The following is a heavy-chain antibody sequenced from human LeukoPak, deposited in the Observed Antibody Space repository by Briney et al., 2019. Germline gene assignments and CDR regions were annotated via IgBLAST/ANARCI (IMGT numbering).Heavy chain of an antibody. V-gene: IGHV3-30*18. CDR3: AKDASGWYSWTYYYYYYMDV. J-gene: IGHJ6*03. CDR1: GFTFSSYG. CDR2: ISYDGSNK. D-gene: IGHD6-19*01. Sequence: PGGSLRLSCAASGFTFSSYGMHWVRQAPGKGLEWVAVISYDGSNKYYADSVKGRFTISRDNSKNTLYLQMNSLRAEDTAVYYCAKDASGWYSWTYYYYYYMDVWGKGTTVTISS.